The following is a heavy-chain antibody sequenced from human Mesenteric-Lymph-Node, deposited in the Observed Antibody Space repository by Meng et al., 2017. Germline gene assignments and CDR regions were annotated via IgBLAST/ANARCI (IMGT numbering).Heavy chain of an antibody. Sequence: QLPESGPGLVKPSETLSPSCTVSCGSISTYYWSWIRQPPGKGLEWIGYIFYSGSTNYNPSLKSRVTISVDTSKNQFSLKLTSVTAADTAVYYCARHLYIMIRGYGFDPWGQGTLVTVSS. V-gene: IGHV4-59*08. CDR3: ARHLYIMIRGYGFDP. CDR2: IFYSGST. D-gene: IGHD3-10*01. CDR1: CGSISTYY. J-gene: IGHJ5*02.